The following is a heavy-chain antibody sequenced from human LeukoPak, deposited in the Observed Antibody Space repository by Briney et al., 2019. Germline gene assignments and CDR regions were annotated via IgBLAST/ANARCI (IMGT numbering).Heavy chain of an antibody. CDR2: IYYSGST. CDR3: ARLGEQWLASFDY. CDR1: GGSISSYY. D-gene: IGHD6-19*01. J-gene: IGHJ4*02. Sequence: SETLSLTSTVSGGSISSYYWSWIRQPPGKGLEWVGYIYYSGSTNYNPSLKSRVTISVDTSKNQFSLKLSSVTAADTAVYYCARLGEQWLASFDYWGQGTLVTVSS. V-gene: IGHV4-59*01.